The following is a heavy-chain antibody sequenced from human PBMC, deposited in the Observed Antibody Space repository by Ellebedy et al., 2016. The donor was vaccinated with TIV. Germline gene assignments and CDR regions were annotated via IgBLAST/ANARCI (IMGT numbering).Heavy chain of an antibody. CDR1: GFTLSTYA. CDR3: TKGWVANSWYGNWFDP. J-gene: IGHJ5*02. Sequence: GESLKISCAASGFTLSTYAMAWVRRAPGKGLEWVSAIGGGADGTYYTDSVKGRFTISRDNSKNTVYLQMNSLRAEDTAIYYCTKGWVANSWYGNWFDPWGQGTLVTVSS. CDR2: IGGGADGT. D-gene: IGHD6-13*01. V-gene: IGHV3-23*01.